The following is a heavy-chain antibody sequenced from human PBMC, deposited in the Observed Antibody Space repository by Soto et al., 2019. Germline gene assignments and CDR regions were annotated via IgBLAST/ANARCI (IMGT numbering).Heavy chain of an antibody. CDR3: AKDRRGNNDGIAVDAWDI. V-gene: IGHV3-23*01. Sequence: GGSLRLSCAASGFTFSSYAMSWVRQAPGKGLEWVSAISGSGGSPYYADSVKGRFTISRDNSKNTLYLQMNSLRAEDTAVYYCAKDRRGNNDGIAVDAWDIWGQGTMVT. J-gene: IGHJ3*02. CDR2: ISGSGGSP. CDR1: GFTFSSYA. D-gene: IGHD6-19*01.